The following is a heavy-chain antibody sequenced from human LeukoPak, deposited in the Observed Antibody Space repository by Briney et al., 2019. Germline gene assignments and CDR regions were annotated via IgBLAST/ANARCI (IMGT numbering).Heavy chain of an antibody. CDR2: IYPGDSET. V-gene: IGHV5-51*01. J-gene: IGHJ3*02. CDR1: GYSFTSYW. Sequence: GESLKISCKGSGYSFTSYWIGWVRQMPGKGLQWMGIIYPGDSETRYSPSFQGQVTIPADKSISTAYLQWSSLKASDTAMYYCARQARYDDAFDIWGQGTMVTVSS. CDR3: ARQARYDDAFDI. D-gene: IGHD3-9*01.